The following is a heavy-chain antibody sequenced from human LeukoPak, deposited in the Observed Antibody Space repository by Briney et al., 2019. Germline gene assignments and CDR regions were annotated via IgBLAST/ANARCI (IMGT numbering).Heavy chain of an antibody. CDR2: IYFSGNT. CDR1: GDSISSGDYF. Sequence: PSETLSHICTVSGDSISSGDYFWTWIRQPAGKGLEWIGHIYFSGNTTYNPSLKRRLTMSLDTSKNQFSLNLTSVRAPDTAVYFCARGRTLPHPLQVWFDAWGQGTLVTVSS. CDR3: ARGRTLPHPLQVWFDA. D-gene: IGHD4-11*01. J-gene: IGHJ5*02. V-gene: IGHV4-61*09.